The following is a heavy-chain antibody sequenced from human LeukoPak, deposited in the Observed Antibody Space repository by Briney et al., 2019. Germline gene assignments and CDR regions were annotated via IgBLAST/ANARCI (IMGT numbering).Heavy chain of an antibody. CDR3: VREYHGGSFDY. J-gene: IGHJ4*02. V-gene: IGHV1-46*01. CDR1: GYTFSSHY. Sequence: GASVKVSYKASGYTFSSHYIHWVRQAPGQGLEWMGIINPSADSTSYAQKFQGRVTMTRDTSTSTVSMDLSSLTSEDTAVYFCVREYHGGSFDYWGQGTLVTVSS. CDR2: INPSADST. D-gene: IGHD2-15*01.